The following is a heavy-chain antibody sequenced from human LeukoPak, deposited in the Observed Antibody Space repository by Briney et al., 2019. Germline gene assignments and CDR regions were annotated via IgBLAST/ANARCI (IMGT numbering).Heavy chain of an antibody. V-gene: IGHV1-69*13. D-gene: IGHD5-18*01. CDR1: GGTFSSYA. CDR3: ARAVLGYSYGSGDYYYYYMDV. CDR2: IIPIFGTA. Sequence: SVKVSCKAPGGTFSSYAISWVRQAPGQGLEWMGGIIPIFGTANYAQKFQGRVTITADESTSTAYMELSSLRSEDTAVYYCARAVLGYSYGSGDYYYYYMDVWGKGTTVTVSS. J-gene: IGHJ6*03.